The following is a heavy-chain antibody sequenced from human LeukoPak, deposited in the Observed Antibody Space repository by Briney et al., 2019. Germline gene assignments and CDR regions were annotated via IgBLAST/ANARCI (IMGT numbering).Heavy chain of an antibody. CDR2: MNPNSGNT. D-gene: IGHD2-21*02. Sequence: ASVKVSCKASGYTFTSYDINWVRQATGQGLEWMGWMNPNSGNTGYAQKFQGRVTMTRNTSISTVYMELSSLRSEDTAVYYCAARGYCGGDCYPPNAFDIWGQGTMVTVSS. V-gene: IGHV1-8*01. CDR1: GYTFTSYD. J-gene: IGHJ3*02. CDR3: AARGYCGGDCYPPNAFDI.